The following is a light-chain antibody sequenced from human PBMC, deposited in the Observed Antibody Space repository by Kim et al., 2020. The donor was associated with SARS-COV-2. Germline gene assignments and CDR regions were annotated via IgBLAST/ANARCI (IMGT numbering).Light chain of an antibody. V-gene: IGLV1-47*01. J-gene: IGLJ2*01. CDR1: SSNIGSNY. Sequence: GQRVTISCSGSSSNIGSNYVYWYQQLPGTAPKLLIYRYNQRPSGVPDRFSGSKSGTSASLAISGLRSEDEADYYCAAWDDSLSGRVFGGGTKLTVL. CDR3: AAWDDSLSGRV. CDR2: RYN.